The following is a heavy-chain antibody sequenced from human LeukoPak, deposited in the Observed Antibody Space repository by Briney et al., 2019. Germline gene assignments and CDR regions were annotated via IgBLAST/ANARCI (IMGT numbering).Heavy chain of an antibody. Sequence: GESLKISCRASGYSFITYWISWLRQTPGKGLEWMGRIDPTDSYIDYNPSFQGHVTLSADKSISTAYLQWTSLKASDTAMYYCARLDILTGYYYGMDVWGQGTTVTVSS. J-gene: IGHJ6*02. CDR3: ARLDILTGYYYGMDV. CDR1: GYSFITYW. CDR2: IDPTDSYI. V-gene: IGHV5-10-1*01. D-gene: IGHD3-9*01.